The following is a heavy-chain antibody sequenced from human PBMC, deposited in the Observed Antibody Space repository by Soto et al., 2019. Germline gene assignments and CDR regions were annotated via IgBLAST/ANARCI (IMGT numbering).Heavy chain of an antibody. D-gene: IGHD5-18*01. CDR2: ISYDGSNK. CDR1: GFTFSSYA. CDR3: ARDPLWGTAMVLWYFDL. J-gene: IGHJ2*01. V-gene: IGHV3-30-3*01. Sequence: QVQLVESGGGVVQPGRSLRLSCAASGFTFSSYAMHWVRQAPGKGLEWVAVISYDGSNKYYADSVKGRFTISRDNSKNTLYLQMNSPRAEDTAVYYCARDPLWGTAMVLWYFDLWGRGTLVTDSS.